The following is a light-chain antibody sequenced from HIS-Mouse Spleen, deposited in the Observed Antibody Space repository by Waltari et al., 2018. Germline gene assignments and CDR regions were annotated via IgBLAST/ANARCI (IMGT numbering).Light chain of an antibody. CDR3: AAWDDSLSGPV. CDR1: NIGSKS. J-gene: IGLJ2*01. CDR2: DDS. V-gene: IGLV3-21*03. Sequence: SYVLTQPPSVSVAPGKTARITCGGNNIGSKSVHWYQQKPGQAPVLVVYDDSDRPSGIPDRFSGSKSGTSASLAISGLRSDDEADYYCAAWDDSLSGPVFGGGTKLTVL.